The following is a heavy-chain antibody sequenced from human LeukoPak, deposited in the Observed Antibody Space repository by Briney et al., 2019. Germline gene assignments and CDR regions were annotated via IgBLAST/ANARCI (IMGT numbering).Heavy chain of an antibody. CDR2: TYHTGST. CDR3: ARSLWGTSSPHFDS. CDR1: GGSFSGYY. D-gene: IGHD2-2*01. V-gene: IGHV4-34*01. J-gene: IGHJ4*02. Sequence: PSETLSLTCAVYGGSFSGYYWGWIRQPPGKGLEWIGNTYHTGSTYFKSSLKSRATISIDTSKKQFSLTLTSVTAADTAVYYCARSLWGTSSPHFDSWGQGTLVTVSS.